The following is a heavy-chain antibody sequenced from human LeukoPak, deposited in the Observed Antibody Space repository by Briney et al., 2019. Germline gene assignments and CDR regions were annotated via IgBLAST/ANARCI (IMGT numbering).Heavy chain of an antibody. D-gene: IGHD3-10*01. Sequence: PGGSLRLSCAASGFTVNSNYWSWIRQPPGKGLEWIGYIYYSGSTNYNPSLKSRVTISVDTSKNQFSLKLSSVTAADTAVYYCARAEVRGVIRHYYYYGMDVWGQGTTVTVSS. V-gene: IGHV4-59*02. J-gene: IGHJ6*02. CDR1: GFTVNSNY. CDR2: IYYSGST. CDR3: ARAEVRGVIRHYYYYGMDV.